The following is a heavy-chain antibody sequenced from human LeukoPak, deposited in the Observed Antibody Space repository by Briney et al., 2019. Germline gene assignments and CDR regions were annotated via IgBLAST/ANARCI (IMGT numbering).Heavy chain of an antibody. CDR1: GFTFSSYS. V-gene: IGHV3-21*01. Sequence: AGGSLRLSCAASGFTFSSYSMNWVRQAPGKGLEWVSSISSSSSYIYYADSVKGRFTISRDNAKNSLYLQMNSLRAEDTAVYYCAIDPGGTERYFDWFYYYYYMDVWGKGTTVTISS. CDR2: ISSSSSYI. CDR3: AIDPGGTERYFDWFYYYYYMDV. J-gene: IGHJ6*03. D-gene: IGHD3-9*01.